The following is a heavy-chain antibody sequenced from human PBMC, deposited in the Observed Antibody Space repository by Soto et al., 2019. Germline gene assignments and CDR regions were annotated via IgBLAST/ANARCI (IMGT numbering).Heavy chain of an antibody. CDR2: ISSSSSYI. J-gene: IGHJ3*02. V-gene: IGHV3-21*01. CDR1: GFTFSSYS. CDR3: ARGTPGTHDYGDDLNAFDI. Sequence: EVQLVESGGGLVKPGGSLRLSCAASGFTFSSYSMNWVRQAPGKGLEWVSSISSSSSYIYYADSVKGRFTISRDNAKNSLYLQMNSLRAEDTAVYYCARGTPGTHDYGDDLNAFDIWGQGTMVTVSS. D-gene: IGHD4-17*01.